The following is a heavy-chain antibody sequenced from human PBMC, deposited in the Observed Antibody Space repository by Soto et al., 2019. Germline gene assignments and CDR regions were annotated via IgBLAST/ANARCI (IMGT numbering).Heavy chain of an antibody. D-gene: IGHD3-10*01. CDR3: APRKSGSFNIGAFDI. J-gene: IGHJ3*02. V-gene: IGHV3-48*03. CDR2: ISKNGIDI. Sequence: SGGSLRLSCAASGFSFSTYEMNWVRQAPGKGLEWVSYISKNGIDIYYADSVKGRFTISRDNANNSLFLQMNSLRAEDTAVYYCAPRKSGSFNIGAFDIWGQGTMVTV. CDR1: GFSFSTYE.